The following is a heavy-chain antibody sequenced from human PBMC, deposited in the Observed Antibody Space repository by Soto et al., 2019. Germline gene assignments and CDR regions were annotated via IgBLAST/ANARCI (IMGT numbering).Heavy chain of an antibody. CDR2: IIPIFGTT. V-gene: IGHV1-69*12. Sequence: QVQLVQSGAEVKKPGSSVKVSCKASGGTFSNYAISWVRQAPGQGLEWMGGIIPIFGTTNYAQRFQGRVTISADESTSTAYMELSSLRSEDTAVYYCARVSSSWYKDHFDYWGQGTLVTVSS. CDR1: GGTFSNYA. D-gene: IGHD6-13*01. CDR3: ARVSSSWYKDHFDY. J-gene: IGHJ4*02.